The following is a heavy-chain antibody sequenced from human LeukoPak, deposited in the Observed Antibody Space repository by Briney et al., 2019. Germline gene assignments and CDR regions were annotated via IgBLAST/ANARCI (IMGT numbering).Heavy chain of an antibody. D-gene: IGHD3-22*01. J-gene: IGHJ4*01. CDR1: GFTVSSNY. CDR2: ISSDGSST. V-gene: IGHV3-74*01. Sequence: PGGSLRLSCAASGFTVSSNYMSWVRQAPGKGLVWVSRISSDGSSTNYADSVKGRFTISRDNAKNTLYLQMNSLRAEDTAVYYCARGDYYDSSGYYDIIDYWGHGILVTVSS. CDR3: ARGDYYDSSGYYDIIDY.